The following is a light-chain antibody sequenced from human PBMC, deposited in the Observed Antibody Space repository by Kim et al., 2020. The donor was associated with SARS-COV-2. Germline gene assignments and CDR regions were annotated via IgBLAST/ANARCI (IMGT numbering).Light chain of an antibody. CDR2: EVS. CDR3: CSYAGSSTLV. CDR1: SSDGGGSNL. Sequence: GQSITTSCTGTSSDGGGSNLVSWYQQHPGKAPKLMIYEVSKRPSGVSNRFSGSKSGNTASLTISGLQAEDEADYYCCSYAGSSTLVFGGGTQLTVL. V-gene: IGLV2-23*02. J-gene: IGLJ2*01.